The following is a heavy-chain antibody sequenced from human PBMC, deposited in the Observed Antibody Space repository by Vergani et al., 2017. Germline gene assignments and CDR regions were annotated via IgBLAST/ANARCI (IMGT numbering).Heavy chain of an antibody. CDR1: GYSIRTGYY. CDR2: IYYSGST. J-gene: IGHJ1*01. V-gene: IGHV4-38-2*01. Sequence: QVQLQEAGPGLVKPSETLALTCAVSGYSIRTGYYWGWIRQPPGKGLEWIGSIYYSGSTYYNPSLKSRVTISVDTSKNQFSLKLSSVTAADTAVYYCARYPLGGNSVYFQHWGQGTLVTVSS. CDR3: ARYPLGGNSVYFQH. D-gene: IGHD4-23*01.